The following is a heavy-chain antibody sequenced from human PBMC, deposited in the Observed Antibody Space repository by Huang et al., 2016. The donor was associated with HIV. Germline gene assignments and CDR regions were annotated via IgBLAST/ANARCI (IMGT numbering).Heavy chain of an antibody. CDR3: IRPSRGQLLSAGNKDV. V-gene: IGHV3-73*01. J-gene: IGHJ6*03. D-gene: IGHD1-26*01. Sequence: EVQVVESGGGLVHPGGSLRLSCVASGFRFSGSTIHWVRQASWKGLEWVAHIRSTALNYATEYAESVKGRFTISRDASETAIYLQMSSLHIEDTAVYYCIRPSRGQLLSAGNKDVWGKGTTVTVSS. CDR1: GFRFSGST. CDR2: IRSTALNYAT.